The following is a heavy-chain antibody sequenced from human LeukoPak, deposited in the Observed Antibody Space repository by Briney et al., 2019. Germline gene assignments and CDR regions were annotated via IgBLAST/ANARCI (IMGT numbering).Heavy chain of an antibody. J-gene: IGHJ4*02. V-gene: IGHV1-18*01. CDR1: GYTFTSYG. CDR3: ARDREESIAVAGTSDY. CDR2: ISGYKDKT. D-gene: IGHD6-19*01. Sequence: ASVKVSCKASGYTFTSYGISWVRPAPGQGRGWMGWISGYKDKTNYAQKFQGRVTMTTDTSTSTAYMELRSLRSDDTAVYYCARDREESIAVAGTSDYWGQGTLVTVSS.